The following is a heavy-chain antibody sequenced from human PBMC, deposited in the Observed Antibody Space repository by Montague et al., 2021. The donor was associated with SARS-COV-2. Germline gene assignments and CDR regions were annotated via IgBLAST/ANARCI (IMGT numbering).Heavy chain of an antibody. J-gene: IGHJ4*02. CDR1: GFTFGDYA. Sequence: SLSLSLSASGFTFGDYAMHWVRQAPGKGLEWVSGVSWNSGTIGYADSVKGRFTISRDNAKNSLYLQMNSLRAEDTALYFCAKVAVTKPPYYFDYWGQGTLVTVSS. D-gene: IGHD6-19*01. CDR3: AKVAVTKPPYYFDY. V-gene: IGHV3-9*01. CDR2: VSWNSGTI.